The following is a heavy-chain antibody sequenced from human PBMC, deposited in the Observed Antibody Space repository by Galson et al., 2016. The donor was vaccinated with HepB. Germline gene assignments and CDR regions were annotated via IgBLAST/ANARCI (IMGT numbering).Heavy chain of an antibody. Sequence: SXRLSCAGSGFIFSGSVMHWVRQASGKGLEWVGRIRSKTHSSATAYATSVEGRFTISRDDSKNTTYLLMNSLKTADTAVYYCSSRDFTHYGVDYWGLGTLVIVSS. D-gene: IGHD3-16*01. CDR3: SSRDFTHYGVDY. V-gene: IGHV3-73*01. J-gene: IGHJ4*02. CDR2: IRSKTHSSAT. CDR1: GFIFSGSV.